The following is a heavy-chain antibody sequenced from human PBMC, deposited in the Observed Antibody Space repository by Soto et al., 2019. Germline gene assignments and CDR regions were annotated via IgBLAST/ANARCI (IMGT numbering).Heavy chain of an antibody. J-gene: IGHJ6*02. CDR2: ISSSSSYI. CDR1: GFTFSSYS. Sequence: PGGSLRLSCAASGFTFSSYSMNWVRQAPGKGLEWVSSISSSSSYIYYADSVKGRFTISRDNAKNSLYLQMNSLRAEDTAVYYCARVQDLPGGMDVWGQGTTVTVSS. V-gene: IGHV3-21*01. CDR3: ARVQDLPGGMDV. D-gene: IGHD2-2*01.